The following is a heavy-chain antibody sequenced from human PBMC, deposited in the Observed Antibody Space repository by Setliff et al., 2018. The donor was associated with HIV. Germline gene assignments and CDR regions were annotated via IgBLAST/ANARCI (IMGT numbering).Heavy chain of an antibody. Sequence: ASVKVSCKASGYTFTGYYMHWVRQAPGQGLEWMGRINPNSGGTNYTQRFQGRVTMTRDTSISTAYMELSRLRSDDTAVYYCARDHYSGYTLNWFDPWGQGTLVTVSS. V-gene: IGHV1-2*06. CDR1: GYTFTGYY. J-gene: IGHJ5*02. D-gene: IGHD2-21*01. CDR3: ARDHYSGYTLNWFDP. CDR2: INPNSGGT.